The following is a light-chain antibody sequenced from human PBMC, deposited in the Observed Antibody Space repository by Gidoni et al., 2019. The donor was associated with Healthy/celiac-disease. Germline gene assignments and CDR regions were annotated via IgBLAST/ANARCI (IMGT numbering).Light chain of an antibody. CDR3: QQLNSYPRS. V-gene: IGKV1-9*01. Sequence: IQLTSSPSFLSASVGDRVTITSWATQRISSDFAWYQPKPGKAPKLLIYAASTVQSGVPSRFSGSVSVTEFSLTLSSLQPEDFATYYCQQLNSYPRSFGGGTKVEIK. CDR1: QRISSD. CDR2: AAS. J-gene: IGKJ4*01.